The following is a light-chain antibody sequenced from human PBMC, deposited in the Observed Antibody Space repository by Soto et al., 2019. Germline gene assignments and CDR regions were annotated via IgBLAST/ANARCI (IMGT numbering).Light chain of an antibody. CDR3: CSYVGRSV. J-gene: IGLJ1*01. CDR1: SSDVGGYDY. CDR2: DVN. Sequence: QSALTQPRSVSGSPGQSVSISCTGTSSDVGGYDYVSWYQQHPGKAPKLLIYDVNKRPSGVPDRFSGSKSGNTASLTISGLQTEDEADYYCCSYVGRSVFGTGTKVTVL. V-gene: IGLV2-11*01.